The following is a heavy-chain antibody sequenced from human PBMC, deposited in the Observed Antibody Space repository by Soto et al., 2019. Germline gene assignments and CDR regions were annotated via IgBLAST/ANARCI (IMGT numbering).Heavy chain of an antibody. Sequence: QVQLVESGGGVVQPGRSLRLSCAASGFTFSSYGMHWVRQAPGKGLEWVAVISYDGSNKYYADSVKGRFTISRDNSKNTLYMQMNSLRAEDTAVYYCAKDQDSQVAATPHYYYGMDVWGQGTTVTVSS. CDR1: GFTFSSYG. D-gene: IGHD2-15*01. V-gene: IGHV3-30*18. CDR2: ISYDGSNK. CDR3: AKDQDSQVAATPHYYYGMDV. J-gene: IGHJ6*02.